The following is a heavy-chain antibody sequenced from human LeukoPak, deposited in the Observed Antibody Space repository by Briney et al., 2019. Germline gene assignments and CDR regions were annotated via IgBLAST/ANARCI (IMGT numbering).Heavy chain of an antibody. CDR3: ARGSEYFGSGTYDHFDY. CDR1: GYTFTDYY. D-gene: IGHD3-10*01. J-gene: IGHJ4*02. Sequence: ASVKVSCKASGYTFTDYYIHWVRQAPGQGLEWMGWINPNSGGTNYAQKFQDRVTMTRDTSIDTAYMELSRLRSDDTAVFYCARGSEYFGSGTYDHFDYWGEGTLVTVSS. CDR2: INPNSGGT. V-gene: IGHV1-2*02.